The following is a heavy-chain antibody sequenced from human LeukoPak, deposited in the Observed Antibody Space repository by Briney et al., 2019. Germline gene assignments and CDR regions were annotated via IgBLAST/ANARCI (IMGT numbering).Heavy chain of an antibody. CDR3: ARGWELDY. CDR2: INPNSGDT. V-gene: IGHV1-2*02. CDR1: GYIFTGYY. Sequence: GASVKVSCKASGYIFTGYYMHWVRQAPGQGLEWMGWINPNSGDTNYAQKFQGRVTMTTDTSTSTAYMELRSLRSDDTAVYYCARGWELDYWGQGTLVTVSS. J-gene: IGHJ4*02. D-gene: IGHD4-23*01.